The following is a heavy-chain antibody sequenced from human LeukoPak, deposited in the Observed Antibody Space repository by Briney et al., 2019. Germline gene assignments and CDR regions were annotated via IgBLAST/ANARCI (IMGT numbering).Heavy chain of an antibody. Sequence: SGTLSLTCTVSGGSISSYYWSWIRQPPGKGLEWIGNIYYSGSTNYNPSLKSRVTISVDTSKNQFSLKLSSVTAADTAVYYCARLVVGSRFDPWGQGTLVTVSS. CDR1: GGSISSYY. CDR2: IYYSGST. D-gene: IGHD1-26*01. V-gene: IGHV4-59*01. CDR3: ARLVVGSRFDP. J-gene: IGHJ5*02.